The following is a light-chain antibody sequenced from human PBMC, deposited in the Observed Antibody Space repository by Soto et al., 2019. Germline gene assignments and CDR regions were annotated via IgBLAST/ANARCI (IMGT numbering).Light chain of an antibody. CDR3: AAWDDSLNGVL. CDR1: SSNIGSNP. J-gene: IGLJ2*01. V-gene: IGLV1-44*01. Sequence: QAVVTQPPSASGTPGQRVTISCSGSSSNIGSNPVHWYQQIPGTAPKLLIHNNNQRPSGVTARFSSSKSGTSASLSSSGHQAEDEADYYCAAWDDSLNGVLFGGGTKLTVL. CDR2: NNN.